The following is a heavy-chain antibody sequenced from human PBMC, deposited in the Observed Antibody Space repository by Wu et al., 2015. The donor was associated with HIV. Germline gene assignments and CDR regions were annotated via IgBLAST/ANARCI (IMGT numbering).Heavy chain of an antibody. CDR3: ARTIVASTFGDVWPS. CDR1: GYSFVRYS. D-gene: IGHD3-10*02. Sequence: QVQLVQSGGEVKKPGASVKVSCKASGYSFVRYSLNWVRQATGQGLEWMGWMNPNSGNTGFAPKFQGRLTMTRNTSISTAYMELSRLRSEDRAVYYCARTIVASTFGDVWPSWGQGTTVTVSS. V-gene: IGHV1-8*01. CDR2: MNPNSGNT. J-gene: IGHJ6*02.